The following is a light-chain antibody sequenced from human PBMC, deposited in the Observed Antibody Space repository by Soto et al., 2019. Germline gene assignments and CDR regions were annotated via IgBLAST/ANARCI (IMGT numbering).Light chain of an antibody. CDR2: YDD. Sequence: QSVLTQPPSVSEAPGQRVTISCSGSNVGNKPVNWYQQLHGKAPKLLLYYDDMLSSGVSDRFSGSKSGTSASLAISGLQNDDEGDYYCAIWDDSVDGWVFGGGTKLTVL. V-gene: IGLV1-36*01. CDR3: AIWDDSVDGWV. J-gene: IGLJ3*02. CDR1: NVGNKP.